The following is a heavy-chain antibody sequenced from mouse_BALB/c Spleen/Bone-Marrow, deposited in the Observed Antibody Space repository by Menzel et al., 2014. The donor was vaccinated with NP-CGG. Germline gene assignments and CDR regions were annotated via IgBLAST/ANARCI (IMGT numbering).Heavy chain of an antibody. Sequence: QVQLQQSGAELVRPGSSVKISCESSGYVFSTYWINWVKQRPGQGLEWIGQIYPGDGDTDYNGKFKDKATLTVDKSSSTAYMQLSSLTSEDSAVYYCTIGGFDYWGQGTTLTVSS. CDR1: GYVFSTYW. CDR3: TIGGFDY. J-gene: IGHJ2*01. V-gene: IGHV1-80*01. CDR2: IYPGDGDT.